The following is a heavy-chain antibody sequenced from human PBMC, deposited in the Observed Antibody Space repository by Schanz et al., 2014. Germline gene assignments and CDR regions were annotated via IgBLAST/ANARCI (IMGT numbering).Heavy chain of an antibody. CDR1: GFSFSTHW. CDR2: IGDDGAEK. CDR3: ARETGGQNDLDTEPHKYAYMDV. Sequence: VQLVESGGGLVQPGGSVRLSCGASGFSFSTHWMPWVRQAPGKGLEWVANIGDDGAEKYYLDSVRGRFTISRDNTKNVMHLEMNNLRAEDTAVYFCARETGGQNDLDTEPHKYAYMDVWGKGTTVTVSS. V-gene: IGHV3-7*01. J-gene: IGHJ6*03. D-gene: IGHD2-2*01.